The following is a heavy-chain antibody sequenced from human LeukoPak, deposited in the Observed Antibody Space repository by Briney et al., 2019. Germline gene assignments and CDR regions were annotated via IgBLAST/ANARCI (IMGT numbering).Heavy chain of an antibody. CDR2: ISGSGGST. V-gene: IGHV3-23*01. Sequence: GGSLRLSCAASGFTFSSYAMSWVRQAPGKGLEWVSAISGSGGSTYHADSVKGRFTISRDNSKNTLYLQMNSLRAEDTAVYYCAKDIFDILTGYSRSGAFDIWGQGTMVTVSS. D-gene: IGHD3-9*01. CDR1: GFTFSSYA. J-gene: IGHJ3*02. CDR3: AKDIFDILTGYSRSGAFDI.